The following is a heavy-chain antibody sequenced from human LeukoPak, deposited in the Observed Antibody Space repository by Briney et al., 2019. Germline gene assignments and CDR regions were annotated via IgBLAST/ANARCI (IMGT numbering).Heavy chain of an antibody. Sequence: ASVKVSCKASGYTFTGYYMHWVRQAPGQGLEWMGWINPNSGGTNYAQKFQGRVTMTRDTSTSTAYMELSRLRSDDTAVYYCARAIPVTIFGVVMSNWGQGTLVTVSS. CDR2: INPNSGGT. CDR1: GYTFTGYY. J-gene: IGHJ4*02. CDR3: ARAIPVTIFGVVMSN. D-gene: IGHD3-3*01. V-gene: IGHV1-2*02.